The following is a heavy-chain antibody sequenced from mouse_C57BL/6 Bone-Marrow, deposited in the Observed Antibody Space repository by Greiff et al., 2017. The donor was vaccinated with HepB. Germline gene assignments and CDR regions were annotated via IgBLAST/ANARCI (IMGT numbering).Heavy chain of an antibody. CDR1: GYTFTDYY. CDR3: AREGCSSYGY. CDR2: INPNNGGT. V-gene: IGHV1-26*01. D-gene: IGHD1-1*01. J-gene: IGHJ2*01. Sequence: EVMLQQSGPELVKPGASVKISCKASGYTFTDYYMNWVKQSHGKSLEWIGDINPNNGGTSYNQKFKGKATLTVDKSSSTAYMELRSLTSEDSAVYYCAREGCSSYGYWGQGTTLTVSS.